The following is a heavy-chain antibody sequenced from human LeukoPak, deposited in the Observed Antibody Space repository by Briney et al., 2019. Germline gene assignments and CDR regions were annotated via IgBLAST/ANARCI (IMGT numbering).Heavy chain of an antibody. D-gene: IGHD1-7*01. CDR1: GFTFSNSP. J-gene: IGHJ4*02. CDR2: ISTSGTDT. CDR3: SKGGNYAPLDY. V-gene: IGHV3-23*01. Sequence: GGSLRLSCTASGFTFSNSPMTWVRQAPRNGLEWVSAISTSGTDTIYTDSVKGRFTIFRDNSRNTLYLQMNSLRAEDTAVYYCSKGGNYAPLDYWGQGTLVTVSS.